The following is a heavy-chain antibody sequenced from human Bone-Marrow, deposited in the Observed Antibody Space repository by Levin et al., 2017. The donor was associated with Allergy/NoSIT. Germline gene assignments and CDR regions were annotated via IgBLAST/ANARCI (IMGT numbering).Heavy chain of an antibody. Sequence: PGGSLRLSCAASGFTFSSFWMSWVRQAPGKGLEWVASMKEDGSENFYVDSVKGRFTISRDNAKNSLYLQMNSLRTEDTAVYYCARSGRAADSYYSYMDVWGKGTTVTVSS. CDR1: GFTFSSFW. V-gene: IGHV3-7*01. CDR2: MKEDGSEN. CDR3: ARSGRAADSYYSYMDV. D-gene: IGHD2-15*01. J-gene: IGHJ6*03.